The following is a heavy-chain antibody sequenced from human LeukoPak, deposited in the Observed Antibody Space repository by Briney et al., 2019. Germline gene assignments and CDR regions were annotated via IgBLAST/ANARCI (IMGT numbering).Heavy chain of an antibody. V-gene: IGHV3-48*01. J-gene: IGHJ4*02. CDR3: ARALWFGETFPAY. CDR2: ISSSSSTI. Sequence: GGSLRLSCAASGLTISSYSMNWVRQAPGKGLQWVSYISSSSSTIYYADSVKGRFTISRDNAKNSLYLQMNSLRAEGTAVYYYARALWFGETFPAYWGQGTLVTVSS. CDR1: GLTISSYS. D-gene: IGHD3-10*01.